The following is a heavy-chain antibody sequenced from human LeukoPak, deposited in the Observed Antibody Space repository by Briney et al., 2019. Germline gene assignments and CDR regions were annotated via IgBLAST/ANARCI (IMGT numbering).Heavy chain of an antibody. Sequence: SETLSLTCTVSGGSISSYYWSWLRQPPGKGLEWIGYIYYSGSTNYNPSLKSRVTISVDTSKNQFSLKLSSVTAADTAVYYCARVEEDIVVVPAADDYYYYYMDVWGKGTTVTVSS. CDR1: GGSISSYY. CDR3: ARVEEDIVVVPAADDYYYYYMDV. D-gene: IGHD2-2*01. V-gene: IGHV4-59*08. J-gene: IGHJ6*03. CDR2: IYYSGST.